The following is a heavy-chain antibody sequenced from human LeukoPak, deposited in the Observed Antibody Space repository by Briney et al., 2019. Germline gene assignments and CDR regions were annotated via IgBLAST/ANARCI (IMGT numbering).Heavy chain of an antibody. CDR3: AKDLYGDTAFDI. CDR1: GFTFSSYG. Sequence: PGGSLRLSCAASGFTFSSYGMHWVRQAPGKGLEWVAVISYDGSNKYYADSVKGRFTISRDNSKNTLYLQMNSLRAEDTAVYYCAKDLYGDTAFDIWGQGTMVTVSS. J-gene: IGHJ3*02. CDR2: ISYDGSNK. D-gene: IGHD4-17*01. V-gene: IGHV3-30*18.